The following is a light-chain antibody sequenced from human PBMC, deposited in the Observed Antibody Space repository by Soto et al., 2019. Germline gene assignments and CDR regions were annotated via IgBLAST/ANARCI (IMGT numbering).Light chain of an antibody. CDR3: QSYDRSLSGWV. V-gene: IGLV1-40*01. Sequence: QSVLTQPPSASGAPGQTITISCTGSSSNIGADFGVHWYQQLPGAAPKLVIFVNTNRPSGVPDRFSGSKSGTSASLAITGLQAEDEADYYCQSYDRSLSGWVFGTGTKVTVL. CDR1: SSNIGADFG. CDR2: VNT. J-gene: IGLJ3*02.